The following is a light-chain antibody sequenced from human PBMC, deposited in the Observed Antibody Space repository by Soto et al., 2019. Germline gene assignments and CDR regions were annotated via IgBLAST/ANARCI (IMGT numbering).Light chain of an antibody. CDR2: EVS. J-gene: IGLJ2*01. CDR3: SSFTTGHPQKR. CDR1: SSDVGGYNH. V-gene: IGLV2-14*01. Sequence: QSALTQPASVSGSPGQSITISCTGSSSDVGGYNHVSWYQQHPGKAPKLMIYEVSNRPSGVSNRFSGSKSGNTGSLTISGLQAKAEADYYSSSFTTGHPQKRFRGGTQLAFL.